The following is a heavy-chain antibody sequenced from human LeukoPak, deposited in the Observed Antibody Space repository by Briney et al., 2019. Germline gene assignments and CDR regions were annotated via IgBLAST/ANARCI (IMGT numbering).Heavy chain of an antibody. CDR2: IKQDGSEK. CDR1: GFTFSSYA. Sequence: GGSLRLSCAASGFTFSSYAMSWVRQVPGKGLEWVASIKQDGSEKYCVDSVKGRSTISRDNAKNSLYLQMNSLRAEDTAVYYCAREFSSGWYYFDYWGQGTLVTVSS. D-gene: IGHD6-19*01. J-gene: IGHJ4*02. V-gene: IGHV3-7*01. CDR3: AREFSSGWYYFDY.